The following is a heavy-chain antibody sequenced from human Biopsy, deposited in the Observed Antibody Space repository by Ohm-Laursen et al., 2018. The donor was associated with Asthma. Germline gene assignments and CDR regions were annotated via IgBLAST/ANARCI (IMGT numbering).Heavy chain of an antibody. J-gene: IGHJ3*01. CDR3: ARTYYDFLTGQVKDVFGV. CDR2: ANTAKGDT. Sequence: ASVKVSCKASGYNFISFAIHWVRQAPEQRLDWMGWANTAKGDTKYSQKFQGRVTITRDTSASTAYMELKSLRSEDTATYYCARTYYDFLTGQVKDVFGVWGQGTMVTVSS. CDR1: GYNFISFA. V-gene: IGHV1-3*04. D-gene: IGHD3-9*01.